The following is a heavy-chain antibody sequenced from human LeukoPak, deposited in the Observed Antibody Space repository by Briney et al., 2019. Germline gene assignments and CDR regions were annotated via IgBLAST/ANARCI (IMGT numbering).Heavy chain of an antibody. Sequence: PSETLSLTCTVSGGSISSSSYYWGWIRQPPGKGLEWIGSIYYSGSTYYNPSLKSRVTISVDTSKNQFSLKLSSVTAADTAVYYCARAPVGEYCSGGSCYLAGTPYFDYWGQGTLVTVSS. J-gene: IGHJ4*02. D-gene: IGHD2-15*01. CDR2: IYYSGST. CDR1: GGSISSSSYY. V-gene: IGHV4-39*07. CDR3: ARAPVGEYCSGGSCYLAGTPYFDY.